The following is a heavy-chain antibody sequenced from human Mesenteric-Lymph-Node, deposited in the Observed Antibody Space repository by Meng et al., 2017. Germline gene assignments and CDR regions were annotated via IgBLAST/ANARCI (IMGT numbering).Heavy chain of an antibody. V-gene: IGHV1-18*01. J-gene: IGHJ5*02. CDR1: GYTFTSYG. D-gene: IGHD3-10*01. CDR2: ISAYNGNT. Sequence: SVKVSCKASGYTFTSYGISWVRQAPGQGLEWMGWISAYNGNTNYAQKLQGRVTMTTDTSTSTAYMELRSLRSDDTAVYYCARDKFASYYGSGSYYTNWFDPWGQGTLVTVSS. CDR3: ARDKFASYYGSGSYYTNWFDP.